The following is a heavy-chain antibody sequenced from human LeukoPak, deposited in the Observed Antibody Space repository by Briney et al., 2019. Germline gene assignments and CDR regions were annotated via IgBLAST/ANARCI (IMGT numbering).Heavy chain of an antibody. CDR3: AREISGYDTQHYYYMDV. Sequence: ASVKVSCKASGYTFTSYAMNWVRQAPGQGLEWMGWINPNSGGTNYAQKFQGRVTMTRDTSISTAYMELSRLRSDDTAVYYCAREISGYDTQHYYYMDVWGKGTTVTISS. V-gene: IGHV1-2*02. D-gene: IGHD5-12*01. CDR1: GYTFTSYA. CDR2: INPNSGGT. J-gene: IGHJ6*03.